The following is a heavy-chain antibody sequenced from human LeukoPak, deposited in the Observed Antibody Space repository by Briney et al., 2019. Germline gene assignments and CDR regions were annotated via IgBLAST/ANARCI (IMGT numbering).Heavy chain of an antibody. CDR2: INHSGSA. D-gene: IGHD3-22*01. CDR3: ARARGDYYDSSGYYSAFDY. Sequence: PSETLSLTCAVYGGPFSGYYWSWIRQPPGKGLEWIGEINHSGSANYNPSLKSRVTISVGMPKNQFSLKLSSVTAADTAVYYCARARGDYYDSSGYYSAFDYWGQGTLVTVSS. V-gene: IGHV4-34*01. J-gene: IGHJ4*02. CDR1: GGPFSGYY.